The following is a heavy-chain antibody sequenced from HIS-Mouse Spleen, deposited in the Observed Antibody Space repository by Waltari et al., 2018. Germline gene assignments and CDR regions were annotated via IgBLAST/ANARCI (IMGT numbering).Heavy chain of an antibody. J-gene: IGHJ4*02. CDR2: ISYDGSNK. V-gene: IGHV3-30-3*01. Sequence: QVQLVESGGGVVQPGRSLRLSWAASGFTFSSYAMHWVRQAPGKGREWVAVISYDGSNKYYADSVKGRFTISRDNSKNTLYLQMNSLRAEDTAVYYCAREGSFYYFDYWGQGTLVTVSS. CDR1: GFTFSSYA. D-gene: IGHD6-13*01. CDR3: AREGSFYYFDY.